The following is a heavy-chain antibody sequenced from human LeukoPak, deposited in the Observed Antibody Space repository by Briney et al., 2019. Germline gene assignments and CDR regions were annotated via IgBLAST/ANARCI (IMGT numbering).Heavy chain of an antibody. V-gene: IGHV3-66*01. Sequence: GGSLRLSCAASGFTVSSNYMSWVRQAPGKGLEWVSVIYSGGSTYYADSVKGRFTISRDNSKNTLYLQMNSLRAEDTAVYYCARDRSGCSSTSCYVSYFDYWGQGTLVTVSS. J-gene: IGHJ4*02. CDR1: GFTVSSNY. D-gene: IGHD2-2*01. CDR2: IYSGGST. CDR3: ARDRSGCSSTSCYVSYFDY.